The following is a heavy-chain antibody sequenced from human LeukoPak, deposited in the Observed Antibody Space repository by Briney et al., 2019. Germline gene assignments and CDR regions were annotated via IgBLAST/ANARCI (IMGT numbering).Heavy chain of an antibody. J-gene: IGHJ4*02. CDR3: ARGDGYYYGSGSYCDF. V-gene: IGHV3-66*01. Sequence: GGSLRLSCAASGFDVTSKYMTWVRQTPEKGLDWVSVYNAASTLYAASVKGRFTISRDKSKNTLYLEMNSLRAEDTAVYYCARGDGYYYGSGSYCDFWGQGTLVTVSS. CDR2: YNAAST. D-gene: IGHD3-10*01. CDR1: GFDVTSKY.